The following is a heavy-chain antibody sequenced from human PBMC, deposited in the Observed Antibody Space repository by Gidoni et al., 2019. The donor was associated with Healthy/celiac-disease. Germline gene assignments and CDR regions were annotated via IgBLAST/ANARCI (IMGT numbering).Heavy chain of an antibody. D-gene: IGHD2-2*01. V-gene: IGHV3-9*01. Sequence: VQLVESGGGLVQPGRSLRPSCAASGFTFDDYAMHWVRQAPGKGLEWVSGISWNSGSIGYADSVKGRFTISRDNAKNSLYLQMNSLRAEDTALYYCAKGDCDTSCYFVDYWGQGTLVTVSS. CDR1: GFTFDDYA. CDR2: ISWNSGSI. CDR3: AKGDCDTSCYFVDY. J-gene: IGHJ4*02.